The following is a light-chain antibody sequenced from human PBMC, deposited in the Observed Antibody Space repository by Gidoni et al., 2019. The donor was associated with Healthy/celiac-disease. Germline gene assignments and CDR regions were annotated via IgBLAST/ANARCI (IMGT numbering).Light chain of an antibody. CDR3: QSYDSSLSGPVV. V-gene: IGLV1-40*01. Sequence: QSVLTQPPSVSEAPGQRVTISCTGSSSNIGAGYDVHWYQQLPGTAPKLLIYGNSNRPSGVPDRCSGSKSGTSASLAITGLQAEDEADYYCQSYDSSLSGPVVFGGGTKLTVL. CDR1: SSNIGAGYD. J-gene: IGLJ2*01. CDR2: GNS.